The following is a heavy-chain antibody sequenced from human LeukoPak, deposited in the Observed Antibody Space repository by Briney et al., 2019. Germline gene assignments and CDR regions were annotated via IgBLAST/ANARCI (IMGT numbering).Heavy chain of an antibody. J-gene: IGHJ4*02. CDR2: IKQDGSEK. D-gene: IGHD4-17*01. CDR3: ARGYGNYGY. CDR1: GFTFSSYW. V-gene: IGHV3-7*01. Sequence: GGSLRLSCAASGFTFSSYWMSWVRQAPGKGLEWVANIKQDGSEKNYVDSVKGRFTISRDNAKNSLYLQMNTLRVEDTTVYYCARGYGNYGYWGQGTLVTVSS.